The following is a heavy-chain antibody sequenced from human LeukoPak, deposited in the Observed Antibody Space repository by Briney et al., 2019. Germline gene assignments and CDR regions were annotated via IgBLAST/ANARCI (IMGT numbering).Heavy chain of an antibody. J-gene: IGHJ4*02. CDR1: GFSFSSYV. CDR2: ISSSSSI. Sequence: PGGSLRLSCGASGFSFSSYVMNWVRQAPGKGLEWVSYISSSSSIYYADSVKGRFTISRDNAKNSLYLQMNSLRDEDTALYYCARSLGYCGGGSCRPYFDYWGQGTLVTVSS. CDR3: ARSLGYCGGGSCRPYFDY. D-gene: IGHD2-15*01. V-gene: IGHV3-48*02.